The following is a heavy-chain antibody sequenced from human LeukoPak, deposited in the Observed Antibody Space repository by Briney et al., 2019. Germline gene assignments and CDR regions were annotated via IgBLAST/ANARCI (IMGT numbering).Heavy chain of an antibody. V-gene: IGHV4-38-2*02. CDR2: IYYSGST. CDR1: GYSISSGYY. D-gene: IGHD2-15*01. CDR3: ARQSCSGGSCYSDRGNFDY. Sequence: SETLSLTCTVSGYSISSGYYWGWIRPPPGEGLEWIGSIYYSGSTYYNPSLKSRLTISVDMSKNQFSLKLSSVTAADTAVYYCARQSCSGGSCYSDRGNFDYWGQGTLVTVSS. J-gene: IGHJ4*02.